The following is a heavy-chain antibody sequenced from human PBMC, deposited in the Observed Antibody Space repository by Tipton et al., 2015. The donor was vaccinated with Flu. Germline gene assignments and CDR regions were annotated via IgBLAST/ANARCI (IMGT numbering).Heavy chain of an antibody. CDR2: IYLDDSDA. CDR3: AREDYYGSSSQSPNDPFDL. CDR1: GYSSTNYW. D-gene: IGHD3-22*01. V-gene: IGHV5-51*03. J-gene: IGHJ3*01. Sequence: VQLVQSGAEVKKPGASLKISCQASGYSSTNYWIAWVRHMPGKGLEGMGIIYLDDSDARYSPSFQGQVTISADKSISTAYLQWTSLKASDTVMYYCAREDYYGSSSQSPNDPFDLWGQGTMVTVSS.